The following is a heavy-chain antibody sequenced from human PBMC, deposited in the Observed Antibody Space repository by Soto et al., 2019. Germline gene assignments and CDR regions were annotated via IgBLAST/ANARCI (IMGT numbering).Heavy chain of an antibody. J-gene: IGHJ4*02. CDR1: GGSISSYY. CDR3: ARGEEMVYAYHY. CDR2: IYYSGST. Sequence: SETLSLTCTVSGGSISSYYWSWIRQPPGKGLEWIGYIYYSGSTNYNPSLKSRVTISVDTSKNQFSLKLSSVTAADTAVYYCARGEEMVYAYHYWGQGTLVTVSS. V-gene: IGHV4-59*01. D-gene: IGHD2-8*01.